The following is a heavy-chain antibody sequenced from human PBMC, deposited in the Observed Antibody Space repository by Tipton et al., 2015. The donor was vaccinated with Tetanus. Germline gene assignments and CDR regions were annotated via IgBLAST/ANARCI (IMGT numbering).Heavy chain of an antibody. CDR1: GGTFSSYA. Sequence: QLVQSGAEVKKPGSSVKVSCKASGGTFSSYAISWVRQAPGQGPEWMGGIIPIFGTANYAQKFQGRVTITADKSTSTAYMELSSLRSEDAAVYYWARNPDSPDAFDIWGQGTMVTVSS. CDR2: IIPIFGTA. D-gene: IGHD2-21*02. J-gene: IGHJ3*02. CDR3: ARNPDSPDAFDI. V-gene: IGHV1-69*06.